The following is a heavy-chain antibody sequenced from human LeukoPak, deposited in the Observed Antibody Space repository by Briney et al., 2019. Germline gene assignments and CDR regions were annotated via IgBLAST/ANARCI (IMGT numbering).Heavy chain of an antibody. D-gene: IGHD4-17*01. CDR3: ATQGGGDYGWSDY. V-gene: IGHV3-21*01. J-gene: IGHJ4*02. Sequence: GGSLRLSCAASGFSFSHYSMNWVRQAPGKGLEWVSSIGTSSGNTNYGDSVKGRFTISRDNMKNSVHLQMNSLRAEDTAVYYCATQGGGDYGWSDYWGQGTLVTVSS. CDR1: GFSFSHYS. CDR2: IGTSSGNT.